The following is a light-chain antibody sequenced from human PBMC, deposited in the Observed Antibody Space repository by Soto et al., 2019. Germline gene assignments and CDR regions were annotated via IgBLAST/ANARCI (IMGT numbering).Light chain of an antibody. J-gene: IGLJ3*02. CDR1: SSNIGAGYD. CDR3: QSYAISLSAWV. CDR2: GNI. Sequence: QSVLTQPPSVSGAPGQRVTMSCTGSSSNIGAGYDVQWFQQLPGTAPRLLIYGNINRLSGVPARFSGSKSGTSASLAITGLQAEDEADYYCQSYAISLSAWVFGGGTKLTVL. V-gene: IGLV1-40*01.